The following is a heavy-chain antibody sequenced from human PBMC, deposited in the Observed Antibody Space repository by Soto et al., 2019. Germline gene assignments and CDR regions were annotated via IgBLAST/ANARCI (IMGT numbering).Heavy chain of an antibody. J-gene: IGHJ6*02. D-gene: IGHD3-10*01. CDR1: GYTFTEYY. V-gene: IGHV1-2*04. CDR3: ARRVGGGGDYYYGMDV. CDR2: INPNSGGT. Sequence: QVQLEQSGAEVKKPGASVKVSCKASGYTFTEYYIHWVRQAPEQGLVWMGWINPNSGGTKYAQKFQGWVTLTGATSISTGYRERSSLKSAGAAVCYGARRVGGGGDYYYGMDVWGQGTTVTVSS.